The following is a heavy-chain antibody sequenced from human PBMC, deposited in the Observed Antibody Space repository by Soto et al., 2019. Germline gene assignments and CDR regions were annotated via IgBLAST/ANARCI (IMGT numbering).Heavy chain of an antibody. CDR1: SGSVTSGRFF. V-gene: IGHV4-31*02. Sequence: QVQLRESGPGVVKPSETLSLICSVSSGSVTSGRFFWSWVRQHPGKGLEWIGHIYYGGNTYYNPSLKSRVAMSVDTSKNRFSLTLSALTAADTAVYYFARSLPGGTIFYMDVWGEGTTVTVSS. CDR2: IYYGGNT. CDR3: ARSLPGGTIFYMDV. J-gene: IGHJ6*03. D-gene: IGHD2-2*01.